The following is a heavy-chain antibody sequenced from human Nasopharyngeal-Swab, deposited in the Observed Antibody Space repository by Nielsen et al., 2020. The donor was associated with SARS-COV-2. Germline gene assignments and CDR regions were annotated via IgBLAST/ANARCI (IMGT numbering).Heavy chain of an antibody. CDR2: FDPEDGET. D-gene: IGHD3-22*01. CDR3: ASQGGGDYYDSRRYYNYVMDV. Sequence: ASVKVSCKVSGYTLTELSMHWVRQAPGKGLEWMGGFDPEDGETIYAQKFQGRVTMTEDTSTDTAYMELSSLRSEDTAVYYCASQGGGDYYDSRRYYNYVMDVWGQGTTVTVSS. V-gene: IGHV1-24*01. J-gene: IGHJ6*02. CDR1: GYTLTELS.